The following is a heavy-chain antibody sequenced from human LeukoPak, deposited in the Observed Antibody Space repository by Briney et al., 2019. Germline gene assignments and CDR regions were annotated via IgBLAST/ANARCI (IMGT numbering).Heavy chain of an antibody. J-gene: IGHJ4*02. CDR3: ARDEITMIVDY. V-gene: IGHV3-21*01. D-gene: IGHD3-22*01. CDR2: ISSSSSYI. CDR1: GFTFSSYS. Sequence: PGGSLRLSCAASGFTFSSYSMNWVRKAPGKGLEWVSSISSSSSYIYYADSVKGRFTISRDNAKNSLYLQMNSLRAEDTAVYYCARDEITMIVDYWGQGTLVTASS.